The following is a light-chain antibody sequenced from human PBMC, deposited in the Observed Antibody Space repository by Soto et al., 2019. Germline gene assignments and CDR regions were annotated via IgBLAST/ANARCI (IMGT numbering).Light chain of an antibody. CDR3: QQYLDWPRT. Sequence: HRPGQAPGLLISGASSRATGIPARFSGSGSGTVFTLTISSLQSDYFAVYYCQQYLDWPRTFGQGTKVDIK. J-gene: IGKJ1*01. CDR2: GAS. V-gene: IGKV3-15*01.